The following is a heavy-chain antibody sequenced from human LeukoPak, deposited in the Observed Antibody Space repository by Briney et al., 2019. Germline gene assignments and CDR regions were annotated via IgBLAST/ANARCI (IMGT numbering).Heavy chain of an antibody. J-gene: IGHJ4*02. CDR3: ATGFRLPTAPIDY. Sequence: ASVKVSCKASGGTFSSYAISWVRQAPGQGLEWMGGIIPIFGTANYAQKFQGRVTITADESTSTAYMELSSLRSEDTAVYYCATGFRLPTAPIDYWGQGTLVTVSS. CDR2: IIPIFGTA. V-gene: IGHV1-69*01. D-gene: IGHD3-16*01. CDR1: GGTFSSYA.